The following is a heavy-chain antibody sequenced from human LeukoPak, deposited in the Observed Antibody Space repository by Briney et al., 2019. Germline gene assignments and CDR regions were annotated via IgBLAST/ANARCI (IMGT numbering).Heavy chain of an antibody. V-gene: IGHV3-64*01. CDR2: ISSNGGST. CDR3: AREAVSYYDSSGLDN. CDR1: GFTFSSYA. D-gene: IGHD3-22*01. J-gene: IGHJ4*02. Sequence: QPGGSLRLSCAASGFTFSSYATHWVRQAPGKGLEYVSAISSNGGSTYYANSVKGRFTISRDNSKNTLYLQMGSLRAEDMAVYYCAREAVSYYDSSGLDNWGQGTLVTVSS.